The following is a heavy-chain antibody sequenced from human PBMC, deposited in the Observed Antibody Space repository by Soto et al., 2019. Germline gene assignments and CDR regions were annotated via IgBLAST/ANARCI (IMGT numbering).Heavy chain of an antibody. CDR3: ARSLIYDSSGYYLLHDAFDI. Sequence: QVQLQESGPGLVKPSETLSLTCTVSGGSISSYYWSWIRQPPGKGLEWIGYIYYSGSTNYNPSLKSRVTISVDTSKNQFSLKLSSVTAADTAVYYCARSLIYDSSGYYLLHDAFDIWGQGTMVTVSS. CDR1: GGSISSYY. CDR2: IYYSGST. J-gene: IGHJ3*02. V-gene: IGHV4-59*01. D-gene: IGHD3-22*01.